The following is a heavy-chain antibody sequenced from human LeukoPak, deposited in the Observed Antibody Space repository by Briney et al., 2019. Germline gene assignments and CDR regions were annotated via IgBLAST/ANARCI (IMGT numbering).Heavy chain of an antibody. CDR3: ARDLDTVTTAFDI. V-gene: IGHV3-21*01. Sequence: PGGSLRLSCVASGFTFSSYSMNWVRQAPGKGLEWVSSISSSSYIYYADSVKGRFTISRDNAKNSLYLQMNSLRAEDTAVYYCARDLDTVTTAFDIWGQGTMVTVSS. D-gene: IGHD4-17*01. J-gene: IGHJ3*02. CDR2: ISSSSYI. CDR1: GFTFSSYS.